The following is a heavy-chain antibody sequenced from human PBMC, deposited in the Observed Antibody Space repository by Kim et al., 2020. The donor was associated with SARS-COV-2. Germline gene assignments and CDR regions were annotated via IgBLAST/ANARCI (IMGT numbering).Heavy chain of an antibody. Sequence: SETLSLTCTVSGGSISSGGYYWSWIRQHPGKGLEWIGYIYYSGSTYYNPSLKSRVTISVDTSKNQFSLKLSSVTAADMAVYYCARSRSPGPWFDPWGQGTLVTVSS. CDR2: IYYSGST. CDR3: ARSRSPGPWFDP. V-gene: IGHV4-31*03. CDR1: GGSISSGGYY. D-gene: IGHD1-26*01. J-gene: IGHJ5*02.